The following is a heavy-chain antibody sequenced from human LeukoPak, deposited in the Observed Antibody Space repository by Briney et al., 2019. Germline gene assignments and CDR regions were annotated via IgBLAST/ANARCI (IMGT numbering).Heavy chain of an antibody. CDR1: GGSISSGSYY. CDR3: AREEDGYNYGGYYYYMDV. D-gene: IGHD5-24*01. J-gene: IGHJ6*03. CDR2: IYTSGST. V-gene: IGHV4-61*02. Sequence: PSETLSLTCTVSGGSISSGSYYWSWIRQPAGKGLEWIGRIYTSGSTNYNPSLKSRVTISVDTSKNQFSLKLSSVTAADTAVYYCAREEDGYNYGGYYYYMDVWGKGTTVTISS.